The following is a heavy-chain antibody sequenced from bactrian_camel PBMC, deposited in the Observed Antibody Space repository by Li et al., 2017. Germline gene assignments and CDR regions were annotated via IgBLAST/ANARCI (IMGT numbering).Heavy chain of an antibody. J-gene: IGHJ4*01. CDR2: IDSNGST. D-gene: IGHD2*01. CDR1: GYLHSSFC. CDR3: ASDSQMTPDMWLLRHNIKTLRF. V-gene: IGHV3S53*01. Sequence: QVQLVESGGGSVQNGGSLRLSCVVSGYLHSSFCMGWFRQAAGKEREEVAGIDSNGSTRYADSVKARFHISKDNAENTLTLQMDSLKPEDTAVYYCASDSQMTPDMWLLRHNIKTLRFRGQGTQVTVS.